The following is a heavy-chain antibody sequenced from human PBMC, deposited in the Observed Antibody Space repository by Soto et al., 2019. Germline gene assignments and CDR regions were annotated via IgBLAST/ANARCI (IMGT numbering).Heavy chain of an antibody. CDR1: GPTFIAYY. Sequence: QLVQSGAEVKKPEASVRVSCKTSGPTFIAYYIHWVRQAPGQGLEWMGRIDPTSGGTTYEQKFLGRVTMTRDTSINTAYMDLNRLTSHDTAVYYCVSLSVDVPEWGQGTLITVSS. CDR2: IDPTSGGT. V-gene: IGHV1-2*06. D-gene: IGHD5-12*01. J-gene: IGHJ4*02. CDR3: VSLSVDVPE.